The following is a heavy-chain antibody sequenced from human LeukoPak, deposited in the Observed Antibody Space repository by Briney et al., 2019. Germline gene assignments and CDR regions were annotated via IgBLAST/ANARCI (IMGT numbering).Heavy chain of an antibody. CDR2: IYTSGST. CDR3: AREYGDQGTRNFDY. CDR1: GGSISSYY. V-gene: IGHV4-4*07. Sequence: SETLSLTCTVSGGSISSYYWSWIRQPAGKGLEWIGRIYTSGSTNYSPSLKSRVTMSVDTSKNQFSLKLICVTAADTAVYYCAREYGDQGTRNFDYWGQGSLVTVSS. D-gene: IGHD4-17*01. J-gene: IGHJ4*02.